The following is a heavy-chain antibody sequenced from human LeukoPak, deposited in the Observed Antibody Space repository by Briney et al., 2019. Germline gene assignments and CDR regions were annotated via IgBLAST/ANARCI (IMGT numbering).Heavy chain of an antibody. V-gene: IGHV4-59*01. D-gene: IGHD6-19*01. Sequence: SETLSLTCTVSGDSITNYYWSWIRQPPGKGLEWIGYISYSGSTNYNPSLKSRVTISVDMSKNQFSLKLSSVTAADTAVYHCARDGLAVAGQDYWGQGTLVTVSS. J-gene: IGHJ4*02. CDR3: ARDGLAVAGQDY. CDR2: ISYSGST. CDR1: GDSITNYY.